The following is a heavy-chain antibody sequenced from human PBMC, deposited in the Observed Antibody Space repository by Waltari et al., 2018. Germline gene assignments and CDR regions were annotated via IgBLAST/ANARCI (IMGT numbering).Heavy chain of an antibody. J-gene: IGHJ4*02. D-gene: IGHD6-13*01. CDR3: ASLKLTIAALLDYFDY. Sequence: QVQLQQWGAGLLKPSETLSLTCAVYGGSFSGYYWSWIRQPPGKGLEWVGEINHSGSTNSNPALKSLVTISVDPSKNQFSLKLSSVTAADTAVYYCASLKLTIAALLDYFDYWGQGTLVTVSS. CDR1: GGSFSGYY. CDR2: INHSGST. V-gene: IGHV4-34*01.